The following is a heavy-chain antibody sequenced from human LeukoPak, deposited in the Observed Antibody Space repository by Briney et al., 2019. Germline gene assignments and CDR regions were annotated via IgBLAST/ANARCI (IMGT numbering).Heavy chain of an antibody. Sequence: ASVKVSCKASGYTFTSYYMHWVRQAPGQGLEWMGIINPSGGSTSYAQKFQGRVTMTRDMSTSTVYMELSSLRSEDTAVYYCARGLYSSGWYPWFDPWGQGTLVTVSS. D-gene: IGHD6-19*01. CDR2: INPSGGST. J-gene: IGHJ5*02. V-gene: IGHV1-46*01. CDR3: ARGLYSSGWYPWFDP. CDR1: GYTFTSYY.